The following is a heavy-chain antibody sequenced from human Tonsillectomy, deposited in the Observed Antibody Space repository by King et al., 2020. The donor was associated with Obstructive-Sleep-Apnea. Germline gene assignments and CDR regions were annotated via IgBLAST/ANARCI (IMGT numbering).Heavy chain of an antibody. CDR1: GYTFTSYD. J-gene: IGHJ3*02. V-gene: IGHV1-8*01. Sequence: QLVQSGAEVKKPGASVKVSCKASGYTFTSYDINWVRQATGQGLEWMGWMNPNSGNTGYAQKFQGRVTMTRNTSISTAYMELSSLRSEDTAVYYCARASSGGWYYDILTGYPEDGSDAFDIWGQGTMVTVSS. D-gene: IGHD3-9*01. CDR2: MNPNSGNT. CDR3: ARASSGGWYYDILTGYPEDGSDAFDI.